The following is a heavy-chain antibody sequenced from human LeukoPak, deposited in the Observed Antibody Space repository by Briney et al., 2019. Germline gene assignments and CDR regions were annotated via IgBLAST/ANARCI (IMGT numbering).Heavy chain of an antibody. CDR1: GYTFTSYY. D-gene: IGHD5-18*01. Sequence: ASVKVSCKASGYTFTSYYMHWVRQAPGQGLEWMGIINPSGGSTSYAQKFQGRVTITADKSTSTAYMELSSLRSEDTAVYYCARNLFSWDTQHWGQGTLVTVSS. V-gene: IGHV1-46*01. J-gene: IGHJ1*01. CDR3: ARNLFSWDTQH. CDR2: INPSGGST.